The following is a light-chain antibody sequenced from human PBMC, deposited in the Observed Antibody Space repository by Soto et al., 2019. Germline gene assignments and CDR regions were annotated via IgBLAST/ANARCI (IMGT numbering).Light chain of an antibody. V-gene: IGLV1-40*01. CDR1: SSNIRAGYD. CDR2: GNS. Sequence: QSVLTQPPSVSGAPGQRVTISCTGSSSNIRAGYDVHWYQQLPGTAPKLLIYGNSNRPSGVPDRFSGSKSGTSASLAITGLQAEDEADYYCQSSDSSLNVFGTGTKVTVL. J-gene: IGLJ1*01. CDR3: QSSDSSLNV.